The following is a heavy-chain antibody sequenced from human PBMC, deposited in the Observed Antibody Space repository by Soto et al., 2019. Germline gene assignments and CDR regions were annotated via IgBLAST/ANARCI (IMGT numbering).Heavy chain of an antibody. CDR1: GGTFSSYA. CDR2: IIPIFATA. Sequence: QVQLVQSGAEVKKPGSSVKVSCKASGGTFSSYAISWVRHAPGQGLEWMGGIIPIFATANYAQQFQGRVTITADESTSAAYMELSSLRAEETSVYYCASDAESGSGWYHFAYWGKVTLGTFAS. J-gene: IGHJ4*02. V-gene: IGHV1-69*12. CDR3: ASDAESGSGWYHFAY. D-gene: IGHD6-19*01.